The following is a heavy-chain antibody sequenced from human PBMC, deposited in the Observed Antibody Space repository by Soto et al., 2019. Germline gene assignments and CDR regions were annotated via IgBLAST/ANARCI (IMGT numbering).Heavy chain of an antibody. CDR1: GGSISSGGYS. CDR2: IYHSGGT. Sequence: QLQLQESGSGLVKPSQTLSLTCAVSGGSISSGGYSWSWIRQPPGKGLEWIGYIYHSGGTYYNPSLQSRVTISVDRDKNQCSLKLSSVTAADTAVYYCARVAYCGGDCYRGFDPWGQGTLVTVSS. J-gene: IGHJ5*02. V-gene: IGHV4-30-2*01. CDR3: ARVAYCGGDCYRGFDP. D-gene: IGHD2-21*02.